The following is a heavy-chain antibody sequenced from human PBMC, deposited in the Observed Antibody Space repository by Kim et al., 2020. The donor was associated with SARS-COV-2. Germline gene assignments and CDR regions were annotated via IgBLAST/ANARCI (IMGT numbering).Heavy chain of an antibody. CDR2: IYYSGST. Sequence: SETLSLTCTVSGGSISSGGYYWSWIRQHPGKGLESIGYIYYSGSTYYNPSLKSRVTISVDPSKNQFSLKLSSVTAADSAVYYCVRGSALTFFGVVGEIDSWGQGTLVTVSS. J-gene: IGHJ4*02. D-gene: IGHD3-3*01. CDR1: GGSISSGGYY. V-gene: IGHV4-31*03. CDR3: VRGSALTFFGVVGEIDS.